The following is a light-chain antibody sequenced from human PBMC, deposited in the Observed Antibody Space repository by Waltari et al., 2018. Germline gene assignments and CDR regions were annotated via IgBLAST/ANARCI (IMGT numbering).Light chain of an antibody. CDR2: KAS. Sequence: DIQMTQSPSTLSASVGERFTITCRASQSVSSWLAWYQQKPGKAPNLLIYKASSLESGVPSRFSGSGSGTEFTLTISSLQPDDFATYYCQQYKSYTYTFGQGTKLEI. V-gene: IGKV1-5*03. CDR1: QSVSSW. CDR3: QQYKSYTYT. J-gene: IGKJ2*01.